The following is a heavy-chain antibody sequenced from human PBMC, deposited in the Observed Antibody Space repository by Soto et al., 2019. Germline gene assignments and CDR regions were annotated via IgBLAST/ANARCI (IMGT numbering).Heavy chain of an antibody. CDR1: GYTFTSYY. D-gene: IGHD3-16*02. CDR3: ARRNYDYIWGSYRYTAQDYYYYMDV. CDR2: INPSGGST. Sequence: ASVKVSCKASGYTFTSYYMHWVRQAPGQGLEWMGIINPSGGSTSYAQKSQGRVTMTRDTSTSTVYMELSSLRSEDTAVYYCARRNYDYIWGSYRYTAQDYYYYMDVWGKGTTVTVSS. J-gene: IGHJ6*03. V-gene: IGHV1-46*03.